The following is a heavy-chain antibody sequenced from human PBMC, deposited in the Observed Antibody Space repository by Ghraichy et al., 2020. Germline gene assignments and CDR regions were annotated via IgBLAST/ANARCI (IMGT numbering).Heavy chain of an antibody. CDR3: ARKYCSSTSCYFGMDV. CDR2: ISSSSSYI. J-gene: IGHJ6*02. CDR1: GFTFSSYS. Sequence: LSLTCAASGFTFSSYSMNWVRQAPGKGLEWVSSISSSSSYIYYADSVKGRFTISRDNAKNSLYLQMNSLRAEDTAVYYCARKYCSSTSCYFGMDVWGQGTTVTVSS. D-gene: IGHD2-2*01. V-gene: IGHV3-21*01.